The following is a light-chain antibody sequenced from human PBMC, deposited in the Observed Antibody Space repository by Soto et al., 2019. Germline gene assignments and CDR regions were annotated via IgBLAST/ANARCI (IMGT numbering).Light chain of an antibody. Sequence: EIVLTQSPGTLSLSPGERATLSCRASQSVSSLLAWYQQKPGQAPRLLIYDASNWATGKPARFSGSGSGTDFTLTISSLVPEDFAVYYCRQRSNWPGCTFGQGTQLEIK. CDR1: QSVSSL. CDR3: RQRSNWPGCT. V-gene: IGKV3-11*01. CDR2: DAS. J-gene: IGKJ2*02.